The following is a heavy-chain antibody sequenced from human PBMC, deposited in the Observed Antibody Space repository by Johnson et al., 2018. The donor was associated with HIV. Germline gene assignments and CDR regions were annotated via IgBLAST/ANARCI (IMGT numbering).Heavy chain of an antibody. J-gene: IGHJ3*02. CDR3: GKGGQGTGTTHGDAFDI. CDR1: GFTFTNYW. CDR2: IKQDGSEK. V-gene: IGHV3-7*02. Sequence: VQLVESGGGLVQPGGSLRVSCVTSGFTFTNYWMSWVRQAPGKGLEWVANIKQDGSEKHYMDSVKGRFTISRDNSKNTLYLQMTSLRAEDTAGYCCGKGGQGTGTTHGDAFDIWGQGTMVTVSS. D-gene: IGHD1-1*01.